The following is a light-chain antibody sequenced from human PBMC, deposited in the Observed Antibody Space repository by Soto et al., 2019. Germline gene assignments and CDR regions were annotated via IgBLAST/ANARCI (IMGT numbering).Light chain of an antibody. Sequence: QSVLTQPASVSGSPGQSITISCTGNSNDFGGYIYVSWYQQHPGKAPKLMIYDVTDRPSGVSNRFSGSKSGNTASLTISGLQAEDEADYYCSSYTSSGTLGFGTGTKVTVL. CDR2: DVT. CDR3: SSYTSSGTLG. CDR1: SNDFGGYIY. V-gene: IGLV2-14*01. J-gene: IGLJ1*01.